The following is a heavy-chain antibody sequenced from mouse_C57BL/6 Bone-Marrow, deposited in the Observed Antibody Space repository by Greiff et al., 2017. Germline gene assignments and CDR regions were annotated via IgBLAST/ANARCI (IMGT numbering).Heavy chain of an antibody. D-gene: IGHD1-1*01. V-gene: IGHV1-72*01. CDR3: ARSGDYYGRSPWCFDV. J-gene: IGHJ1*03. CDR1: GYTFTSYW. Sequence: QVQLQQPGAELVKPGASVKLSCKASGYTFTSYWMHWVKQRPGRGLEWIGRIDPNSGGTKYNEKFKSKAKLTVDTPSSTAYMQLSSLTSEDSAVYYCARSGDYYGRSPWCFDVWGTGTTVTVSS. CDR2: IDPNSGGT.